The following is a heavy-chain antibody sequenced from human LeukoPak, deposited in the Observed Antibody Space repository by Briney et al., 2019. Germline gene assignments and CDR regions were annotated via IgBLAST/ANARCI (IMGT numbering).Heavy chain of an antibody. CDR1: GDSVSSKSAA. CDR3: ARDPRIAAAAHFDS. J-gene: IGHJ4*02. V-gene: IGHV6-1*01. CDR2: TYYRSRWYN. Sequence: SQTLSLTCAISGDSVSSKSAACNWIRQSPSRGLEWLGRTYYRSRWYNDSALSVKSRITINPATSKNQFSLQLTSVTPEATAVYYCARDPRIAAAAHFDSWGQGTLVTVSS. D-gene: IGHD6-13*01.